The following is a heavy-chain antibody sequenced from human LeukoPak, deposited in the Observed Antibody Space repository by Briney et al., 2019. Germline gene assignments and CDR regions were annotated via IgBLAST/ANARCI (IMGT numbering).Heavy chain of an antibody. Sequence: SETLSLTCTVSGGSISSGGYYWSWIRQHPGKGLEWIGYIYYSGSTYYNPSLKSRVTISVDTSKNQLSLKLSSVTAADTAVYYCARGGAGYCSGGSCLNWFDPWGQGTLVTVSS. CDR3: ARGGAGYCSGGSCLNWFDP. CDR1: GGSISSGGYY. CDR2: IYYSGST. D-gene: IGHD2-15*01. J-gene: IGHJ5*02. V-gene: IGHV4-31*03.